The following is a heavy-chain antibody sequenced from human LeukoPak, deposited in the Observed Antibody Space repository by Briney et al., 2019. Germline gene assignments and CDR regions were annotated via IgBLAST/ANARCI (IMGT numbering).Heavy chain of an antibody. J-gene: IGHJ5*02. CDR2: IYYSGST. Sequence: PSETLSLTCTVSGGSISSSSYYWGWIRHPPGKELEWIGSIYYSGSTYYNPSLKSRVTISVDTSKNQFSLKLSSVTAADTAVYYCARHLFLAALSRLDPWGQGTLVTVSS. D-gene: IGHD2/OR15-2a*01. V-gene: IGHV4-39*01. CDR1: GGSISSSSYY. CDR3: ARHLFLAALSRLDP.